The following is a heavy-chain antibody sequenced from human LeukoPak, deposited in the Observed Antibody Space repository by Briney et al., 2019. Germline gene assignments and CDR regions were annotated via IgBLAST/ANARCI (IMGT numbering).Heavy chain of an antibody. CDR2: ISAYNGNT. CDR1: GYTFTSYG. D-gene: IGHD6-19*01. Sequence: AASVTVSCTASGYTFTSYGISWVRQAPGQGLEWMGWISAYNGNTNYAQKLQGRVTMTTDTSTSTAYMELRSLRSDDTAVYYCARGRTGSGWAQEESNSGDYWGQGTLVTVSS. V-gene: IGHV1-18*01. CDR3: ARGRTGSGWAQEESNSGDY. J-gene: IGHJ4*02.